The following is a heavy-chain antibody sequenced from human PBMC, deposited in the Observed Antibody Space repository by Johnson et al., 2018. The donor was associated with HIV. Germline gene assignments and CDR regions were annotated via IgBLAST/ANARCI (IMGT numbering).Heavy chain of an antibody. J-gene: IGHJ3*02. CDR3: ARGGITFGGVIAPGAFDI. CDR1: GFTFSSYG. V-gene: IGHV3-64*01. D-gene: IGHD3-16*02. CDR2: ISSNGGST. Sequence: VQLVESGGGVVQPGRSLRLSCAASGFTFSSYGMHWVRQAPGKGLEYVSAISSNGGSTYYANSVKGRFTISRDNSKNTLYLQMGSLRAEDMAVYYCARGGITFGGVIAPGAFDIWGQGTMVTVSS.